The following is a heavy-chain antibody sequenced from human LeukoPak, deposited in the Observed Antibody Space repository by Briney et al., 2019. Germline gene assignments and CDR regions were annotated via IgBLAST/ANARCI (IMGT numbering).Heavy chain of an antibody. CDR3: ARVGYSNEGYSGYGHEDY. CDR2: IYYSGST. V-gene: IGHV4-59*01. Sequence: SETLSLTCSVSGGSMHSYYWSWIRQPPGKGLEWIGYIYYSGSTKYNPSLKSRVTISVDTSKNQFALKLSSVTAVVRIEYYCARVGYSNEGYSGYGHEDYWGQGTLVTVSS. CDR1: GGSMHSYY. J-gene: IGHJ4*02. D-gene: IGHD5-12*01.